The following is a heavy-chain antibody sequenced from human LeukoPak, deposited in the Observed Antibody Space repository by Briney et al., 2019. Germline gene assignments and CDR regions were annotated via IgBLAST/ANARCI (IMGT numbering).Heavy chain of an antibody. V-gene: IGHV4-38-2*02. Sequence: SENLSLTCTVSGYSISSGYYWGWIRQPPGKGLEWIGSIYHSGSTYYNPSLKSRVTISVDTSKNQFSLKLSSVTAADTAVYYCARVWSNWNLDYWGQGTLVTVSS. D-gene: IGHD1-1*01. CDR2: IYHSGST. J-gene: IGHJ4*02. CDR1: GYSISSGYY. CDR3: ARVWSNWNLDY.